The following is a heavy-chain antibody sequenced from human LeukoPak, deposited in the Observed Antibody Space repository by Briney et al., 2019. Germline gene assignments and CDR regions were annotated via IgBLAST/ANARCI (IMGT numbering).Heavy chain of an antibody. CDR3: AREGQWLTTDAFDI. V-gene: IGHV1-2*02. CDR1: GYTFTGYY. Sequence: ASVKVSCKTSGYTFTGYYMHWVRQAPGQGLEWMGWINPNSGGTNYAQKFQGRVTMTRDASISTAYMELSRLRSDDTAVYYCAREGQWLTTDAFDIWGQGTMVTVSS. D-gene: IGHD6-19*01. J-gene: IGHJ3*02. CDR2: INPNSGGT.